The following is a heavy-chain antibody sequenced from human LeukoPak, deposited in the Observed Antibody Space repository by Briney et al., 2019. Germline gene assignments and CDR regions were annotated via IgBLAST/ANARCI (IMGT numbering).Heavy chain of an antibody. V-gene: IGHV3-21*01. CDR1: GFTFSSYS. D-gene: IGHD2-2*01. CDR3: AGEDVPLFKDAFDI. CDR2: ISSSSSYI. Sequence: GGSLRLSCAASGFTFSSYSMNWVRQAPGKGLEWVSSISSSSSYIYYADSVKGRFTIPRDNAKNTVLLQMNSLRAEDTALYYCAGEDVPLFKDAFDIWGQGTMVTVSS. J-gene: IGHJ3*02.